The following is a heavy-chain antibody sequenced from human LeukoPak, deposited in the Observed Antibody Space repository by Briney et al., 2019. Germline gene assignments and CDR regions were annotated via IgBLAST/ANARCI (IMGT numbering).Heavy chain of an antibody. CDR2: ISRDSNSI. D-gene: IGHD3-22*01. Sequence: ARSMTLSCAVYGFTFDDYAMHWVRQLPGKGLEWVGSISRDSNSIAYADSVRGRFTMSKDNAKNSLYLQINSLRPEDTALYYGAKGLYDSTGPFDYWGQGTLVTVSS. CDR1: GFTFDDYA. CDR3: AKGLYDSTGPFDY. J-gene: IGHJ4*02. V-gene: IGHV3-9*01.